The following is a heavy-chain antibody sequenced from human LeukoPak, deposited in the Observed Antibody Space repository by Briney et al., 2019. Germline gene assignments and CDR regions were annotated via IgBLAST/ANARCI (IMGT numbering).Heavy chain of an antibody. J-gene: IGHJ4*02. CDR3: ARFRDGYNYGYFDY. V-gene: IGHV1-69*05. CDR2: IIPIFGTA. Sequence: SVKVSCKASGGTFSSYAISWVRQAPGQGLEWMGGIIPIFGTANYAQKFQGRVTITTDESTSTANMELSSLRSEDTAVYYCARFRDGYNYGYFDYWGQGTLVTVSS. CDR1: GGTFSSYA. D-gene: IGHD5-24*01.